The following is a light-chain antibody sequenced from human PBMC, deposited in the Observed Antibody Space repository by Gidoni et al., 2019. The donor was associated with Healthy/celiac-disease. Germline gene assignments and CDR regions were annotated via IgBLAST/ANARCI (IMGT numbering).Light chain of an antibody. J-gene: IGKJ1*01. CDR1: QSVSSY. CDR2: DAA. V-gene: IGKV3-11*01. Sequence: EIVLSQSPATLSLSPGERATLPCRASQSVSSYLAWYQQKPGQAPRLLIYDAANRATSIPARISGSGSGADFTLTISSLEPEDFAVYYCQQRSNWPRTFGQXTKVEIK. CDR3: QQRSNWPRT.